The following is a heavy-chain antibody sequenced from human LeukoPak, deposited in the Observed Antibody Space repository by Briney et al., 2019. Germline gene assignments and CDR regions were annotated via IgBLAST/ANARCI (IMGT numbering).Heavy chain of an antibody. CDR1: GFTFSSYA. CDR2: ISYDGSNK. J-gene: IGHJ4*02. CDR3: ARSISITMVRGVTDY. D-gene: IGHD3-10*01. Sequence: PGRSLRLSCAASGFTFSSYAMHWVRQAPGKGLEWVAVISYDGSNKYYADSVKGRFTISRDNSKNTLYLQMNSLRAEDTAVYYCARSISITMVRGVTDYWGQGTLVTVSS. V-gene: IGHV3-30-3*01.